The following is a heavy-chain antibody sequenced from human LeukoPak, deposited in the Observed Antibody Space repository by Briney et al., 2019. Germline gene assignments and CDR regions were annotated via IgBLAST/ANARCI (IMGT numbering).Heavy chain of an antibody. CDR1: GITFSTYA. D-gene: IGHD2-2*01. CDR3: AKPSGYCSSTSCRTENDY. J-gene: IGHJ4*02. CDR2: ISGSGATT. Sequence: GASLRLSCAASGITFSTYAMSWVRQAPGKGLEWVSAISGSGATTYYADSVKGRFTISRDNSKNTLYLQMNSLRAEDTAVYYCAKPSGYCSSTSCRTENDYRGQGTLVTVSS. V-gene: IGHV3-23*01.